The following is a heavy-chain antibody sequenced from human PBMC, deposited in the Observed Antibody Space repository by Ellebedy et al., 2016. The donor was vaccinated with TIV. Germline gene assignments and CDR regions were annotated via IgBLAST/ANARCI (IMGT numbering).Heavy chain of an antibody. V-gene: IGHV4-34*01. Sequence: MPSETLSLTCAVYGGSFSGYYWSWIRQPPGKGLEWIGEINHSGSTNYNPSLKSRVTISVDTSKNQFSLKLSSVTAADTAVYYCARGGRDYGGNSAFWGQGTLVTVSS. CDR2: INHSGST. D-gene: IGHD4-23*01. J-gene: IGHJ4*02. CDR3: ARGGRDYGGNSAF. CDR1: GGSFSGYY.